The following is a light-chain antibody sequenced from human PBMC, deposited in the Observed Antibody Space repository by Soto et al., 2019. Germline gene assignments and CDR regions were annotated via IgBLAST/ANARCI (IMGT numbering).Light chain of an antibody. Sequence: EIVLTQSPGTLSLSPGERATLSCRASQSVSSSYLAWYQQKPGQAPRLLIYGTSSRATAIPDRFSGSGSGTDFTLTISRLEPEDFAVYYCTQYGRSSWTFGQGTKVDIK. V-gene: IGKV3-20*01. CDR3: TQYGRSSWT. J-gene: IGKJ1*01. CDR2: GTS. CDR1: QSVSSSY.